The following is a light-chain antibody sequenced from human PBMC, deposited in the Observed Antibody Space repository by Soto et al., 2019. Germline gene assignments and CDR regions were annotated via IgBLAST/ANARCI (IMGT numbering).Light chain of an antibody. V-gene: IGKV3-20*01. J-gene: IGKJ1*01. CDR2: GAS. CDR3: QQYGGSPRT. CDR1: QSVSSNY. Sequence: IVLTQSPGTLALAPGERATLSCTASQSVSSNYLAWYQQKPGQAPRLLIYGASSRATGIPDRFSGSWSGTDFTLTISRLEPEDFAVYYCQQYGGSPRTFGQGTKVQIK.